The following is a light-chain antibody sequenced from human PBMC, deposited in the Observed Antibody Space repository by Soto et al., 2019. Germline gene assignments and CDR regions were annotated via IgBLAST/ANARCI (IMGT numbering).Light chain of an antibody. Sequence: QSVLTQPASVSGSPGQSITISCTGTSSDVGIYNYVSWYQQHPGKAPKLMIYDVSNRPSGVSKRFSGSKSGNTASLTISGLQSEDEADYYCNSYTSSSAHVVFGGGTQLTVL. CDR1: SSDVGIYNY. CDR2: DVS. J-gene: IGLJ2*01. V-gene: IGLV2-14*01. CDR3: NSYTSSSAHVV.